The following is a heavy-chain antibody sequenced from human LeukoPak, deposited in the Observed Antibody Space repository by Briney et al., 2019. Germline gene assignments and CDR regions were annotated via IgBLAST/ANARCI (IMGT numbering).Heavy chain of an antibody. CDR1: GFTFSSYA. D-gene: IGHD6-19*01. J-gene: IGHJ4*02. Sequence: GGSLGLSCAASGFTFSSYAMSWVRQAPGKGLEWVSAISGSGGSTYYADSVKGRFTISRDNSKNTLYLQMNSLRAEDTAVYYCAKDGYSSGWADYWGQGTLVTVSS. CDR2: ISGSGGST. V-gene: IGHV3-23*01. CDR3: AKDGYSSGWADY.